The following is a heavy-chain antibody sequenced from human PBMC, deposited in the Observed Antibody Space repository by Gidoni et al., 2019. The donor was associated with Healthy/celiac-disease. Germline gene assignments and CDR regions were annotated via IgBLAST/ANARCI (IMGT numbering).Heavy chain of an antibody. D-gene: IGHD4-17*01. J-gene: IGHJ4*02. Sequence: QVQLQQWGAGLLKPAETLSLTCAVYGGSFSGYYWSWIRQPPGKGLEWIGEINHSGSTNYNPSLKSRVTISVDTSKNQFSLKLSSVTAADTAVYYCASVYGDYYNDYWGQGTLVTVSS. CDR2: INHSGST. V-gene: IGHV4-34*01. CDR1: GGSFSGYY. CDR3: ASVYGDYYNDY.